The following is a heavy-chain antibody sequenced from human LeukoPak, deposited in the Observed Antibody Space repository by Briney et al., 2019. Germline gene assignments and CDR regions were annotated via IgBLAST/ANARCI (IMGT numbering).Heavy chain of an antibody. CDR1: GGSISNYY. V-gene: IGHV4-59*01. D-gene: IGHD4-17*01. Sequence: SETLSLTCTVSGGSISNYYWSWIRQPPGKGLEWIGYIYYSGSTNYNPSLKSRVTISVDTSKNQFSLKLSSVTAADTAVYYCAKTGRDYGDFFYFDYWGQGTLVTVSS. CDR2: IYYSGST. CDR3: AKTGRDYGDFFYFDY. J-gene: IGHJ4*02.